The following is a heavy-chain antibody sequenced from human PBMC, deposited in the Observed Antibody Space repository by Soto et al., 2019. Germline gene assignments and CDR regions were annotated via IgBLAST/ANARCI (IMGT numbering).Heavy chain of an antibody. J-gene: IGHJ4*02. Sequence: QLQLQESGPGLVKPSETLSLTCTVSGASISSNNYYWGWIRQSPRKGLEWIATIFHSGSTYYNPSLTTRVTISVDTSKNQFSLKLTSVTVADTAVYYCARHSDSGVPDYWGRGTLVTVSS. CDR2: IFHSGST. V-gene: IGHV4-39*01. CDR3: ARHSDSGVPDY. D-gene: IGHD3-10*01. CDR1: GASISSNNYY.